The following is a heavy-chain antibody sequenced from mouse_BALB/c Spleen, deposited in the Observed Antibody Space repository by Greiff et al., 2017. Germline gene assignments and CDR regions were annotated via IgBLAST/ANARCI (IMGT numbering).Heavy chain of an antibody. CDR1: GYSITSDYA. Sequence: EVKLQESGPGLVKPSQSLSLTCTVTGYSITSDYAWNWIRQFPGNKLEWMGYISYSGSTSYNPSLKSRISITRYTSKNQFFLQLNSVTTEDTATYYCARFSVLRLPYYAMDYWGQGTSVTVSS. J-gene: IGHJ4*01. CDR2: ISYSGST. V-gene: IGHV3-2*02. D-gene: IGHD1-2*01. CDR3: ARFSVLRLPYYAMDY.